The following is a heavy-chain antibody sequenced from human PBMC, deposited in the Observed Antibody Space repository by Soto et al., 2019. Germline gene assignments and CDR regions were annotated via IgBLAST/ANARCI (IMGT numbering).Heavy chain of an antibody. CDR3: AKGSRPSRISTPDFDY. J-gene: IGHJ4*02. CDR2: ISSDGSRK. V-gene: IGHV3-30*18. CDR1: GFTFKKHN. Sequence: TGGSLRLSCAASGFTFKKHNMHWVRQAPCKGLEWVALISSDGSRKYYADSVKGPFTISRDNAENTVYLQMNSLRAEDTAVYYCAKGSRPSRISTPDFDYWGQGTLVTVSS.